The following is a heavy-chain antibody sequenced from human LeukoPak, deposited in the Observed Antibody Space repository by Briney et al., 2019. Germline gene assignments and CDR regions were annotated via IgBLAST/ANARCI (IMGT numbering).Heavy chain of an antibody. CDR3: ARDGIAVAGTGNFDY. V-gene: IGHV1-3*01. D-gene: IGHD6-19*01. J-gene: IGHJ4*02. Sequence: ASVKVSCKASGYTFTSYAMHWVRQAPGQRLEWMGWINAGNGNTKYSQKFQGRVTITRDTSASTAYMEQSSLRSEDTAVYYCARDGIAVAGTGNFDYWGQGTLVTVSS. CDR1: GYTFTSYA. CDR2: INAGNGNT.